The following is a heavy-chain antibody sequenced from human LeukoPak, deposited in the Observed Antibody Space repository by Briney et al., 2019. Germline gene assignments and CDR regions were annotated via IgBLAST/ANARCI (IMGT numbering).Heavy chain of an antibody. J-gene: IGHJ4*02. CDR1: GGSISSSSW. V-gene: IGHV4-4*02. CDR2: VSHSGST. CDR3: ATSGVGVRGVMDY. D-gene: IGHD3-10*01. Sequence: PSGTLSLTCGDSGGSISSSSWWSWVRQPPGKGLEWIGEVSHSGSTNYNAPLRSRVTISVDKSKNQLSLKLNSVTGADTAVYYCATSGVGVRGVMDYWGQGTLVTVSS.